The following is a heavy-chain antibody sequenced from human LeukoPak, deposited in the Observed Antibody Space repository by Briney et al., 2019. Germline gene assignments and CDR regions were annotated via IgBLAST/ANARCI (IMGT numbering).Heavy chain of an antibody. J-gene: IGHJ4*02. CDR3: AKEGQQWPELLYFDY. CDR1: GFTFSSYG. V-gene: IGHV3-30*18. Sequence: GGSLRLSCAASGFTFSSYGMHWVRQAPGKGLEWVAVISYDGSNKYYADSVKGRFTISRDNSKNTLYLQMNSLRAEDTAVYYCAKEGQQWPELLYFDYWGQGTLVTVSS. CDR2: ISYDGSNK. D-gene: IGHD6-19*01.